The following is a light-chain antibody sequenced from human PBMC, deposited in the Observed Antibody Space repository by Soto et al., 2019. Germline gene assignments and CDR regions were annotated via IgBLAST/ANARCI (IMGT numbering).Light chain of an antibody. J-gene: IGKJ5*01. Sequence: IQVTQPPSTLSASEGDGVTFTCRASQSISSWLAWYQQKPGKAPKLLLYDASTLQSGVPSRFSGSGSGTDFTLTISRLHPDDFATYYCQQASSFPPTFGQGTRLEI. V-gene: IGKV1-12*01. CDR3: QQASSFPPT. CDR1: QSISSW. CDR2: DAS.